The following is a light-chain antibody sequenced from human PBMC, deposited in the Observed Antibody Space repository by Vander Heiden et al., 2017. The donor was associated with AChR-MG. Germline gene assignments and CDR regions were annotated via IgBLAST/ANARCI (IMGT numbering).Light chain of an antibody. J-gene: IGLJ1*01. CDR1: SSNIGIHY. Sequence: QSVSPQPPPVSAAAGQRVTIACAGRSSNIGIHYVSWYHQLPGTATKLLIYDNNKRPSGIPDRFSGSRSGTSATLGITGLQTGDEADYYCAAWDSGLSAVVFGTGTKVSVL. CDR3: AAWDSGLSAVV. CDR2: DNN. V-gene: IGLV1-51*01.